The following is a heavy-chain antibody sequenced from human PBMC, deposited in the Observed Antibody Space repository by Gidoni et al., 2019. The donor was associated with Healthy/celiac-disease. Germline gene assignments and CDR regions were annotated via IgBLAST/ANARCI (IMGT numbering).Heavy chain of an antibody. V-gene: IGHV3-48*02. J-gene: IGHJ5*02. CDR2: ISSSSITI. CDR1: GFTFRRYR. CDR3: ARVTYYYDSSGYYYWFDP. D-gene: IGHD3-22*01. Sequence: EVQLVESGGGLVQPGGSLRLSCADAGFTFRRYRMNWVRQAPGKGLEGVSYISSSSITIYYADSVKGRFTISRDNAKNSLYLQMNSLRDEDTAVYYCARVTYYYDSSGYYYWFDPWGQGTLVTVSS.